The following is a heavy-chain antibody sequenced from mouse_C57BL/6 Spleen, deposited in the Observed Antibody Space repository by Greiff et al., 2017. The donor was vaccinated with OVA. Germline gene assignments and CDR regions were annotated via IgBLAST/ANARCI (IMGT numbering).Heavy chain of an antibody. V-gene: IGHV2-9-1*01. D-gene: IGHD2-3*01. CDR1: GFSLTSYA. CDR2: IWPGGGT. Sequence: QVQLKESGPGLVAPSQSLSITCTVSGFSLTSYAISWVRQPPGKGLEWLGVIWPGGGTNYTSALKSRLSISKDNSKSQVFLKMNSLQTDDTARYYCASIYDGYHWYFDVWGTGTTVTVSS. CDR3: ASIYDGYHWYFDV. J-gene: IGHJ1*03.